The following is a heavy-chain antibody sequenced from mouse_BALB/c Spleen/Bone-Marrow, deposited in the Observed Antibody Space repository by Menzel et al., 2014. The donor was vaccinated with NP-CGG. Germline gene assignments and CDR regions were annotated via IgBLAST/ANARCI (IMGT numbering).Heavy chain of an antibody. J-gene: IGHJ3*01. D-gene: IGHD2-10*02. V-gene: IGHV1-5*01. CDR2: IYPGNSDT. CDR1: GYSFTFYW. Sequence: VQLQQSGTELARPGASVKMSCKASGYSFTFYWMHWVKQGPGQGLEWIGAIYPGNSDTTCNQKFKAKAKLTAVTSASTADMELSSLTNADSAVYYCMFLVKEDFAYWGQGTLVTVSA. CDR3: MFLVKEDFAY.